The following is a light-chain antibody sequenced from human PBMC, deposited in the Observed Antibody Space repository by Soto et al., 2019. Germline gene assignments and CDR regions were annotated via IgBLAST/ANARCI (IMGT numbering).Light chain of an antibody. V-gene: IGLV3-1*01. J-gene: IGLJ1*01. CDR1: KLGDKY. CDR3: QAWDSSTYV. CDR2: QDS. Sequence: SYELTQPPSVSVSPGQTASITCSGDKLGDKYACWYQQKPGQSPVLVIYQDSKRPSGIPERFSGSNSGNTATLTIRGTQATDEADYYCQAWDSSTYVFGTGTKLTVL.